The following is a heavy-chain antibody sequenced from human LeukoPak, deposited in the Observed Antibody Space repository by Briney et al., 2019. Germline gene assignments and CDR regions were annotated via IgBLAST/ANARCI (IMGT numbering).Heavy chain of an antibody. CDR3: ARAAHCSSTSCYLYFDH. J-gene: IGHJ4*02. Sequence: GGSLRLSCAASGFTVSSNYMSWVRQAPGKGLEWVSVIYSGGSTYYADSVKGRFTISRHNSKNTLYLQMNSLRAEDTAVYYCARAAHCSSTSCYLYFDHWGQGTLVTVSS. CDR2: IYSGGST. D-gene: IGHD2-2*01. CDR1: GFTVSSNY. V-gene: IGHV3-53*04.